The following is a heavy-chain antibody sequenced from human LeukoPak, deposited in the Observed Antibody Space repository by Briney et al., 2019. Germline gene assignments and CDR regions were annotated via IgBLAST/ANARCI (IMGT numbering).Heavy chain of an antibody. V-gene: IGHV3-66*01. D-gene: IGHD2-8*01. Sequence: GGSLRLSCAASGFTVSSNYMSWVRQAPGKGLEWVSTIYTGGDTYYADSVKGRFTISRDDSQNTLYLQMNSLRVEDTAVYYCTKGLWAGVSAARDWGQGTLVTVSS. CDR1: GFTVSSNY. CDR3: TKGLWAGVSAARD. J-gene: IGHJ4*02. CDR2: IYTGGDT.